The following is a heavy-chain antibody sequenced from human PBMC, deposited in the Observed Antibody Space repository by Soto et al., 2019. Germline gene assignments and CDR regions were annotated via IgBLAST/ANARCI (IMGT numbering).Heavy chain of an antibody. CDR2: ISSSSSYI. CDR1: GFPFSNHH. J-gene: IGHJ4*02. Sequence: PGGSLRLSCVASGFPFSNHHMSWVRQAPGEGQGLRRGLEWVSSISSSSSYIYYADSVKGRFTISRDNAKNSLYLQTNSLRAEDTAVYYCARAGGHYGAFDYWGQGTLVTVSS. CDR3: ARAGGHYGAFDY. D-gene: IGHD2-21*01. V-gene: IGHV3-21*01.